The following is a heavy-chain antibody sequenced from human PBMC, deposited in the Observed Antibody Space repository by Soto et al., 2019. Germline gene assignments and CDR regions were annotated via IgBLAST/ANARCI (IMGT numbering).Heavy chain of an antibody. Sequence: SETLSLTCTVSGGSITNYYWSWIRQPPGKGLEWIGYIYYSGSTNYNPSLKSRVTISVDTSKNQFSLKLTSVTAADTAVYYCARDKITGLFDYWGQGTLVTVSS. V-gene: IGHV4-59*12. CDR3: ARDKITGLFDY. CDR2: IYYSGST. J-gene: IGHJ4*02. D-gene: IGHD2-8*02. CDR1: GGSITNYY.